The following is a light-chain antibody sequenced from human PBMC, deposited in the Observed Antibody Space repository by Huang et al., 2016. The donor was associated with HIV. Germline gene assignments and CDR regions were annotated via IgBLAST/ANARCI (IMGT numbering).Light chain of an antibody. CDR2: GAS. J-gene: IGKJ2*01. CDR3: QQYNDWPQT. CDR1: QRVSSN. V-gene: IGKV3-15*01. Sequence: EIVMTQSPATLSVSPGEGATLSCRASQRVSSNLAWYQQKPGQAPRLRIYGASTRATGNPARFSGSGSGTEFTLTISSLQSEDFAAYYCQQYNDWPQTFGQGTKLEIK.